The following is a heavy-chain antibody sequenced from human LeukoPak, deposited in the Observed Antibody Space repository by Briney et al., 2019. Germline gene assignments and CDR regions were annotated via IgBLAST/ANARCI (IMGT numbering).Heavy chain of an antibody. CDR3: AKDSHSIRDYYYYNMDV. J-gene: IGHJ6*03. V-gene: IGHV3-23*01. Sequence: GGSLRLSCAASGFTFSSYAMSWVRQAPGKGLEWVSAISGSGGSTYYADSVKGRFTISRDNSKNTLYLQMNSLRAEDTAVYYCAKDSHSIRDYYYYNMDVWGKGTTVTVSS. CDR1: GFTFSSYA. D-gene: IGHD2-15*01. CDR2: ISGSGGST.